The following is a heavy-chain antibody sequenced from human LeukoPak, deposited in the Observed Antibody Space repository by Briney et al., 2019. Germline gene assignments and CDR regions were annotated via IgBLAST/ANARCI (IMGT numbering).Heavy chain of an antibody. CDR1: GGSISSYY. J-gene: IGHJ3*02. Sequence: SETLSLTCTVSGGSISSYYWSWIRQPAGKGLEWIGRIYTSGSTNYNPSLKSRVTVSVDTSKNQFSLKLSSVTAADTAVYYCASDLPTAGFDIWGQGTMVTVSS. CDR2: IYTSGST. D-gene: IGHD5-18*01. V-gene: IGHV4-4*07. CDR3: ASDLPTAGFDI.